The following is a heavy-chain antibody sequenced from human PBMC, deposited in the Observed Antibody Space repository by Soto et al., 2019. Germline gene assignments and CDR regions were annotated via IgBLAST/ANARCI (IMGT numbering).Heavy chain of an antibody. Sequence: EVHVVESGGGLVQPGGSLRLSCEASGATFANYWMHWVRQVPGKGLVWVSRISNDGSDITYADSVKGRFTASRDNTKNMVFLQRNNLSVEDTAVYYCTRDIPHTWFDSWGQGTPVTLSS. J-gene: IGHJ5*01. V-gene: IGHV3-74*01. CDR1: GATFANYW. CDR2: ISNDGSDI. D-gene: IGHD2-21*01. CDR3: TRDIPHTWFDS.